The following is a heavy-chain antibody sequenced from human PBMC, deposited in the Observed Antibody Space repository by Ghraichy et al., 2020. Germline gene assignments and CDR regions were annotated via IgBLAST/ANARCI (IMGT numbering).Heavy chain of an antibody. CDR2: IRYDGGNK. Sequence: GGSLRLSCAASGFTFSDYGMHWVRQAPGKGLEWVSFIRYDGGNKLYADSVKGRFTISRDSSKNTVYLQMNSLRAEYTALYYCAKDYDPGIRRDAYFFDYWGQGTLGTVSS. CDR1: GFTFSDYG. D-gene: IGHD5-24*01. J-gene: IGHJ4*02. V-gene: IGHV3-30*02. CDR3: AKDYDPGIRRDAYFFDY.